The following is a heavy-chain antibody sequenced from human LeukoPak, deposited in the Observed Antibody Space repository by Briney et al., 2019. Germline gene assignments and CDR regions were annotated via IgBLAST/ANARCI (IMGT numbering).Heavy chain of an antibody. V-gene: IGHV1-2*02. CDR1: GYTFSGYY. J-gene: IGHJ4*02. CDR3: AGPIEGYSGYDWYFDS. CDR2: INPKSGGT. Sequence: ASVKVSCKASGYTFSGYYMHWVRQAPGQGLEWMGWINPKSGGTNEAQKFHDRVTMTRDTSIRTAYMEVSRLRSDDTAVYYCAGPIEGYSGYDWYFDSWGQGTLVTVSS. D-gene: IGHD5-12*01.